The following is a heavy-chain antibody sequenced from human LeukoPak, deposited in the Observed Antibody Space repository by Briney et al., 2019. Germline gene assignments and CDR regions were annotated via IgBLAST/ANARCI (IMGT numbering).Heavy chain of an antibody. D-gene: IGHD3-9*01. Sequence: GGSLRLSCAASGFTFSTYTIHWVRQAPGKGLEWVAVISNDGHFKYYADSVKGRFTISRDNSKSTLFLQMNSLTIEDTAVYYCARETRLPHNDILINRRAFDIWGQGTILTVSS. CDR3: ARETRLPHNDILINRRAFDI. CDR1: GFTFSTYT. V-gene: IGHV3-30-3*01. CDR2: ISNDGHFK. J-gene: IGHJ3*02.